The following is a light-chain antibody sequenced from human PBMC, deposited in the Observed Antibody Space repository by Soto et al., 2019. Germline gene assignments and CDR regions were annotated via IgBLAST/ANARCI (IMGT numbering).Light chain of an antibody. CDR1: QSVSSSY. CDR3: QQYGSSPL. CDR2: GAS. V-gene: IGKV3-20*01. Sequence: EIGLTQSPGTLSLSPGERATLSCRASQSVSSSYLAWYQQKPGQAPSLLIYGASSRATGIPDRFSGSGSGTDFTLTISRLEPEDFAVYYCQQYGSSPLFGPGTKVDIK. J-gene: IGKJ3*01.